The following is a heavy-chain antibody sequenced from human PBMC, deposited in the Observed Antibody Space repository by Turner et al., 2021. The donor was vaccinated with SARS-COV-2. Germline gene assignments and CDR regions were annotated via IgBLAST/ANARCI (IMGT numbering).Heavy chain of an antibody. J-gene: IGHJ4*02. Sequence: QVQLVQSGAWVKKHGAPVKVFCNVSGYTLIELSMHWVRQAPGKGLEWMGGFDPEDGETIYAQKFQGRVTMTEDTSTDTAYMELSSLRSEDTAVYYCATGYAYCGGDCSIHYWGQGTLVTVSS. CDR1: GYTLIELS. CDR2: FDPEDGET. CDR3: ATGYAYCGGDCSIHY. D-gene: IGHD2-21*02. V-gene: IGHV1-24*01.